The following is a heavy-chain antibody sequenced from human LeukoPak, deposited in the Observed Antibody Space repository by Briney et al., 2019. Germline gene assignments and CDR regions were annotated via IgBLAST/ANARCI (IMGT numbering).Heavy chain of an antibody. D-gene: IGHD2/OR15-2a*01. CDR1: GDSISSATYY. V-gene: IGHV4-61*09. CDR3: ARGRRHCNGTSCYQEDY. J-gene: IGHJ4*02. Sequence: SETLSLTCTVSGDSISSATYYWSWIRQPAGKGLEWIGHMYTSGSTNYNPSLKSRVTISVDTSKNRSSLKLNSVTASDTAVYYCARGRRHCNGTSCYQEDYWGQGTLVTVSA. CDR2: MYTSGST.